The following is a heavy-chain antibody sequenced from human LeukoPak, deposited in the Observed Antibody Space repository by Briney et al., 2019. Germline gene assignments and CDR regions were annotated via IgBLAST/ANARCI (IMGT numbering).Heavy chain of an antibody. CDR1: GGTFSSYA. D-gene: IGHD6-13*01. CDR3: ARDRGRRTAAGTYYYYGMDV. J-gene: IGHJ6*04. CDR2: IIPIFGTA. V-gene: IGHV1-69*13. Sequence: SVKVSCKASGGTFSSYAISWVRQAPGQGLEWMGGIIPIFGTANYAQKFQGRVTITAHESTSTAYMELSSLRSEDTAVYYCARDRGRRTAAGTYYYYGMDVWGKGTTVTVSS.